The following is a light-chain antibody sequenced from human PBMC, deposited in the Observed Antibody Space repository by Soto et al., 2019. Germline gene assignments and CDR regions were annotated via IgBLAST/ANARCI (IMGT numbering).Light chain of an antibody. J-gene: IGLJ2*01. CDR1: NIGSKS. V-gene: IGLV3-21*04. CDR2: YDS. Sequence: SYELTQPPSVSVAPGKTARITCGGNNIGSKSVHWYQQKPGQAPVLVIYYDSDRPSGIPERFSGSNSGNTATLTISRVEAGDEADYYCQGWDSSSDHQAVFGGGTKLTVL. CDR3: QGWDSSSDHQAV.